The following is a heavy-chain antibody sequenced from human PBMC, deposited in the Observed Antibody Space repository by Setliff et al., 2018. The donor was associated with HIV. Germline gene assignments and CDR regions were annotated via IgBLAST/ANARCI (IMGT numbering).Heavy chain of an antibody. D-gene: IGHD1-1*01. CDR3: ARGRPTGYFDY. CDR2: ISSSSNYI. Sequence: PGGSLRLSCAASGFTFSSYSMNWVRQAPGKGLEWVSSISSSSNYIYYADSVKGRFTISRDNAKNSLYLQMNSLRGEDTAVYYCARGRPTGYFDYWGQGTLVTVSS. J-gene: IGHJ4*02. V-gene: IGHV3-21*01. CDR1: GFTFSSYS.